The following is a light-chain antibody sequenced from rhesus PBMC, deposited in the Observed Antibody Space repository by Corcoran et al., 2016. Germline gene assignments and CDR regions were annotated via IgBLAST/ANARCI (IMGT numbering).Light chain of an antibody. Sequence: DIQMTQSPSSLSASVGDRVNITCRASQSISNYLNLNQQEPGKAPKILIYSASSLQSGVPSRLSGSGSGTEFTLTIITLQPKVFASYYCQPFKNYLIFVQRTKVELK. V-gene: IGKV1-41*01. CDR3: QPFKNYLI. J-gene: IGKJ2*01. CDR2: SAS. CDR1: QSISNY.